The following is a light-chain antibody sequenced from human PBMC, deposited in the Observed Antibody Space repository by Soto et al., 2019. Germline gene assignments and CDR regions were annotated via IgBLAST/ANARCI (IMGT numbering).Light chain of an antibody. J-gene: IGLJ1*01. CDR1: SSNIGAGYE. V-gene: IGLV1-40*01. Sequence: QPVLTQPPSVSGAPGQRVTISCTGSSSNIGAGYEVHWYQQLPGTAPKLLIYGNSNRPSGVPDRFSGSKSGTSASLAITGLQAEDEADYYCQSYDSSLGYVFGTGTKLTVL. CDR2: GNS. CDR3: QSYDSSLGYV.